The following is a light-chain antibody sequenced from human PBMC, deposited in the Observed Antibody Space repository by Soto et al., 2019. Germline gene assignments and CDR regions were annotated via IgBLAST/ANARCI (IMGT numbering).Light chain of an antibody. V-gene: IGKV3-15*01. Sequence: EIVMTQSPATLSESPGERATLSCRASQSVSSNLAWYQQKPGQAPRLLIYGASTRATGIPARSSGSGSGTEFTLPISSLQSEDFAFYYCQQYNNWPSLTFGQGTKVEIK. CDR2: GAS. J-gene: IGKJ1*01. CDR1: QSVSSN. CDR3: QQYNNWPSLT.